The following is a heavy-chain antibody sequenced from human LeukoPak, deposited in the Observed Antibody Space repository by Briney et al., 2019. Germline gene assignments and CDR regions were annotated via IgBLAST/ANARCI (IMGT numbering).Heavy chain of an antibody. V-gene: IGHV3-7*05. CDR1: GFTFTDYW. CDR2: IKPDGSDQ. Sequence: GGALRLSCAASGFTFTDYWMNWVRQAPGKGLEWVANIKPDGSDQYYVDSVKGRFTISRDNAKNSLSLQMNSLRAEDTAVYYCASENFVNWGRGTPVTVSS. J-gene: IGHJ4*02. D-gene: IGHD1-7*01. CDR3: ASENFVN.